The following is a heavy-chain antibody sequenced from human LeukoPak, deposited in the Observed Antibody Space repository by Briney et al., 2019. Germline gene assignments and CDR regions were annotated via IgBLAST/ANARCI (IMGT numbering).Heavy chain of an antibody. Sequence: GASVKVSCKASGYTFTGYYMHWVRQAPGQGLEWMGWINPNSGGTNYAQKFQGRVTMTRDTPISTAYMELSRLRSDDTAVYYCARDGPPRGELLPFDYWGQGTLVTVSS. CDR3: ARDGPPRGELLPFDY. V-gene: IGHV1-2*02. CDR1: GYTFTGYY. J-gene: IGHJ4*02. D-gene: IGHD1-26*01. CDR2: INPNSGGT.